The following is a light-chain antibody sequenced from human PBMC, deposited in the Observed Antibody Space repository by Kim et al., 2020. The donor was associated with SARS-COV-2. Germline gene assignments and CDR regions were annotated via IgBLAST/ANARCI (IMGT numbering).Light chain of an antibody. CDR1: SSNIGSNY. V-gene: IGLV1-47*01. J-gene: IGLJ2*01. CDR3: AAWDDSLSGRDVV. Sequence: VIISCAGSSSNIGSNYVYWYQQLPGTAPKPLIYRNNQRPSGVPDRFSGSKSGTSASLAINGLRSEDEADYYCAAWDDSLSGRDVVFGGGTQLTVL. CDR2: RNN.